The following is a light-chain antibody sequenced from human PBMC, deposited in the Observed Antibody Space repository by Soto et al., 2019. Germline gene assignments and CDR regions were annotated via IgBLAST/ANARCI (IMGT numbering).Light chain of an antibody. J-gene: IGKJ1*01. CDR1: LTVSRN. Sequence: ETVMTQSPGTLSVAPGERATLSCRASLTVSRNLAWYQQKPGQAPRLLIYGASTRATGIPDRFSGSGAGTEFTLTISSLQTEDSAIYYCQQYMNWPPWTFVQGTRVEIK. V-gene: IGKV3-15*01. CDR2: GAS. CDR3: QQYMNWPPWT.